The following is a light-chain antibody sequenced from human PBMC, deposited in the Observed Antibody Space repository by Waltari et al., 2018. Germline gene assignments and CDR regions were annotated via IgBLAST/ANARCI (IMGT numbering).Light chain of an antibody. CDR1: QSVSSN. Sequence: EIVMTQSPATLSVSPGERATLSCRASQSVSSNLAWYQQKPGQAPRLLIYGASTRATGIPASVSGSGSGTEFTLTISSLQSEDFAVYYCQQYNNWPFFGGGTKVEIK. J-gene: IGKJ4*01. V-gene: IGKV3-15*01. CDR3: QQYNNWPF. CDR2: GAS.